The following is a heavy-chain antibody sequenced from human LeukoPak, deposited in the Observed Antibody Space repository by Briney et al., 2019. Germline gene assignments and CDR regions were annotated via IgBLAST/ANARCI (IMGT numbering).Heavy chain of an antibody. V-gene: IGHV3-13*01. CDR2: IGIGGDT. Sequence: GGSLRLSCTAAGFIFNDFDFHWVRQGPGKGLDWVSAIGIGGDTHYSGSVKGRFTISRENAKNSLFLHMNNLRAGDTAVYYCARDRFGMDVWGRGTTAIVSS. J-gene: IGHJ6*02. CDR1: GFIFNDFD. CDR3: ARDRFGMDV.